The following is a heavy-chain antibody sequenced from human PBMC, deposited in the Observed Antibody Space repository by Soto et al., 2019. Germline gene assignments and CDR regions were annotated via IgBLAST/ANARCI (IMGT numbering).Heavy chain of an antibody. V-gene: IGHV5-10-1*01. D-gene: IGHD4-4*01. CDR1: GYSFTSYW. CDR3: ARHSYSNYDIYYYGMDV. Sequence: PGESLKISCKGSGYSFTSYWISWVRQMPGKGLEWMGRIDPSDSYTNYSPSFQGHVTISADKSISTAYLQWSSLKASDTAMYYCARHSYSNYDIYYYGMDVWGQGTTVTVSS. CDR2: IDPSDSYT. J-gene: IGHJ6*02.